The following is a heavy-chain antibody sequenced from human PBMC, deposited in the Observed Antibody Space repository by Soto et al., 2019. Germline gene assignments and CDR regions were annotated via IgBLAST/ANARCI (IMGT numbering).Heavy chain of an antibody. CDR1: VGSFSGYA. D-gene: IGHD6-6*01. CDR3: ARDPRVGIAGRLNYYYYGMDV. V-gene: IGHV1-69*06. Sequence: ASLKVSRKTSVGSFSGYALSCLRKATGQGLEWMGGIIPIFGTANYAQKFQGRVTITADKSTSTAYMELSSLRSEDTAMYYCARDPRVGIAGRLNYYYYGMDVWGQGTTVTVSS. J-gene: IGHJ6*02. CDR2: IIPIFGTA.